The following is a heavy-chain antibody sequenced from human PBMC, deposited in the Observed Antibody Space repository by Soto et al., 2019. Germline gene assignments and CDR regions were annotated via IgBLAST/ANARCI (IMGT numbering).Heavy chain of an antibody. D-gene: IGHD3-10*01. CDR2: ISSTGGST. CDR1: GFTFSRYA. Sequence: VQLFESGGGLVQPGGSLRISCAASGFTFSRYAMSWVRQAPGKGLEWVSAISSTGGSTYYGDSLKGRFTISRDNSKNTLYLQLHSLRAEDTALYYCAKDVKGSGSLPSYYYGMDVWGQGTTVTVSS. CDR3: AKDVKGSGSLPSYYYGMDV. V-gene: IGHV3-23*01. J-gene: IGHJ6*02.